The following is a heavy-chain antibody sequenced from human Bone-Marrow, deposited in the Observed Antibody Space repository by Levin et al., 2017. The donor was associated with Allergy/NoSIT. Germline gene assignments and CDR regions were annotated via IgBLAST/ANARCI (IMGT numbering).Heavy chain of an antibody. CDR3: ARGKSGGHYYYGMDV. J-gene: IGHJ6*02. CDR2: TWYDGSHK. CDR1: GFTLSDFA. V-gene: IGHV3-33*01. Sequence: GGSLRLSCVTSGFTLSDFATHWVRQAPGKGLEWVAVTWYDGSHKYYAGSVKGRFTISRDTAGNTLYLQMTSLRAEDTAVYYCARGKSGGHYYYGMDVWGQGTTVTVSS.